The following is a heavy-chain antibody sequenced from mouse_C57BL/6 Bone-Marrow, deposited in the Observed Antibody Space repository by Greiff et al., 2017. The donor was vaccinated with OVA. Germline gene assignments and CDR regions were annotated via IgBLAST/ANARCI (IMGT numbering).Heavy chain of an antibody. CDR3: ARRGTGTAWFAY. Sequence: QVQLQQSGAELVKPGASVKLSCKASGYTFTSYWMHWVKQRPGQGLEWIGMIHPNSGSTNYNEKFKSKATLTVDKSSSTAYMQLSSLTSEDSAVYYCARRGTGTAWFAYWGQGTLVTVSA. V-gene: IGHV1-64*01. CDR2: IHPNSGST. J-gene: IGHJ3*01. CDR1: GYTFTSYW. D-gene: IGHD4-1*01.